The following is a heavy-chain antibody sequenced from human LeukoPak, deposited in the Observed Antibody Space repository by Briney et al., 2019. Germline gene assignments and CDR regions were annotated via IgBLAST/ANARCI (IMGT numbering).Heavy chain of an antibody. V-gene: IGHV4-61*02. CDR2: IYTSGST. CDR3: ARATGTDTIFGVVSEGDWFDP. J-gene: IGHJ5*02. D-gene: IGHD3-3*01. CDR1: GGSISSGSYY. Sequence: SETLSLTCTVSGGSISSGSYYWSWIRQPAGKGLEWIGRIYTSGSTNYNPSLKSRVTISVDTSKNQFSLKLSSVTVADTAVYYCARATGTDTIFGVVSEGDWFDPWGQGTLVTVSS.